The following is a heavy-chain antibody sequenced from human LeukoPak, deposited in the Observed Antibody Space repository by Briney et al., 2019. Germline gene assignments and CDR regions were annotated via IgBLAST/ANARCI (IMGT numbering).Heavy chain of an antibody. J-gene: IGHJ4*02. CDR2: ISGSGSSI. V-gene: IGHV3-11*01. CDR1: GFTFSNAW. D-gene: IGHD3-10*01. Sequence: GGSLRLSCAASGFTFSNAWMSWVRQTPEKGLEWVSYISGSGSSISYADSVKGRFTISRDNAKKSLYLQMNSLRSDDTAVYFCATDYHGSGTYDYWGQGTRVTVSS. CDR3: ATDYHGSGTYDY.